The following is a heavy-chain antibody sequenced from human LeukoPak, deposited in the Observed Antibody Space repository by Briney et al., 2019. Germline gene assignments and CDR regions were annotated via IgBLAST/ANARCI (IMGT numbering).Heavy chain of an antibody. V-gene: IGHV3-7*01. CDR3: ARDSGTTYYYYYYGMDV. Sequence: GGSLRLSCAASGFTFSSYWMSWVRQAPGKGLEWVAHIKQDGSEKYYVDSVKGRFTISRDNAKNSLYLQMNSLRDEDTAVYYCARDSGTTYYYYYYGMDVWGQGTTVTVSS. J-gene: IGHJ6*02. CDR1: GFTFSSYW. D-gene: IGHD1-7*01. CDR2: IKQDGSEK.